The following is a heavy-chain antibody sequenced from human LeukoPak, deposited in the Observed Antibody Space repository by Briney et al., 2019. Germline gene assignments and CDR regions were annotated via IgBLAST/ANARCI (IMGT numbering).Heavy chain of an antibody. D-gene: IGHD6-6*01. Sequence: SGPALVKPTQTLTLTCTFSGFSLSTSGMCVVWFRQPPGKALEWLARIDWDDDKFYSTSLKIRLTISKDTSENQVVLTMTNMDPVDTATYYCARMRGSSYYFDYWAQGTLVTVSS. CDR1: GFSLSTSGMC. CDR2: IDWDDDK. J-gene: IGHJ4*02. V-gene: IGHV2-70*17. CDR3: ARMRGSSYYFDY.